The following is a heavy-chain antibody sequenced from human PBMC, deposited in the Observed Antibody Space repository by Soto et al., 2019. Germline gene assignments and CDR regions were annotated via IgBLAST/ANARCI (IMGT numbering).Heavy chain of an antibody. CDR3: TTGSTYSSSWYYNRHYFDY. J-gene: IGHJ4*02. V-gene: IGHV3-15*01. Sequence: EVQLVESGGGLVKPGGSLRLSCAASGFTFSNAWMSWVRQAPGKGLEWVGRIKSKTDGGTTDYAAPVKGRFTISRDDSKNTLYLQMNSLKTEDTAVYYCTTGSTYSSSWYYNRHYFDYWGQGTLVTVSS. D-gene: IGHD6-13*01. CDR1: GFTFSNAW. CDR2: IKSKTDGGTT.